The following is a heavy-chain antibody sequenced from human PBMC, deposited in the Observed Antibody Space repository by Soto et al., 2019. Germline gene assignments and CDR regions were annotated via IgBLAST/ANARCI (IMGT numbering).Heavy chain of an antibody. CDR3: ARDQAVIRFLEWFPKAYYYYGMDV. CDR2: INPNSGGT. CDR1: GYTFTGYY. D-gene: IGHD3-3*01. J-gene: IGHJ6*02. V-gene: IGHV1-2*04. Sequence: ASVKVSSKASGYTFTGYYMHWVRQAPGQGLEWMGWINPNSGGTNYAQKFQGWVTMTRDTSISTAYMELSRLRSDDTAVYYCARDQAVIRFLEWFPKAYYYYGMDVWGQGTTVTVSS.